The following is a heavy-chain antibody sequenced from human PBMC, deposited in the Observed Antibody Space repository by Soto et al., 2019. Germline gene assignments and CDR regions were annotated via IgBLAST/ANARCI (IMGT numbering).Heavy chain of an antibody. D-gene: IGHD2-21*02. CDR3: VRGGGVDVVTPTRVVFDY. J-gene: IGHJ4*02. CDR1: GYTFTGNY. Sequence: QVQLVQSGAEVKKPGASVKVSCKASGYTFTGNYIHWVRQAPGQGPEWMAWINPRSGGTDYAQKFPGRVTITRETSIPTAYLDVSRLTSDATAMYCCVRGGGVDVVTPTRVVFDYWGQGTLLTVSS. V-gene: IGHV1-2*02. CDR2: INPRSGGT.